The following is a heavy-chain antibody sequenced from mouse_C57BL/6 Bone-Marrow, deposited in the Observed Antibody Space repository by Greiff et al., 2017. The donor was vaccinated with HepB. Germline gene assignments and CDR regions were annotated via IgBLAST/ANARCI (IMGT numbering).Heavy chain of an antibody. CDR1: GYAFSSSW. Sequence: VQLQQSGPELVKPGASVKISCKASGYAFSSSWMYWVQQRPGKGLEWIGRIYPGAGDTNYNEKFKGKATLTADKSSSTAYMQLSSLTSEDSAVYICARRGLTDYAMDYWGQGTSVTVSS. D-gene: IGHD2-13*01. V-gene: IGHV1-82*01. CDR2: IYPGAGDT. CDR3: ARRGLTDYAMDY. J-gene: IGHJ4*01.